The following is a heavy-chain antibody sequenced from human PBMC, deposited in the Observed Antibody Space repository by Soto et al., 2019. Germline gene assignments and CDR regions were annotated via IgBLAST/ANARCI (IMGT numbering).Heavy chain of an antibody. Sequence: ESGGGLVQPGRSLRLSCAASGFTFDDYAMHWVRQAPGKGLEWVSGISWNSGSIGYADSVKGRFTISRDNAKNSLYLQMNSLRAEDTALYYCAKGTHYYGSGSYYKPYWYFDLWGRGTLVTVSS. CDR1: GFTFDDYA. D-gene: IGHD3-10*01. CDR2: ISWNSGSI. V-gene: IGHV3-9*01. CDR3: AKGTHYYGSGSYYKPYWYFDL. J-gene: IGHJ2*01.